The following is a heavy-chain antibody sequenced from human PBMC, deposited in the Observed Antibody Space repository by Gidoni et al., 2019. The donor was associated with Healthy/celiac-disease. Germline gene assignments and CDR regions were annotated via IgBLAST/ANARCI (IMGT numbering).Heavy chain of an antibody. CDR2: IIPIFGTA. J-gene: IGHJ5*02. D-gene: IGHD5-18*01. CDR1: GGPFRSYA. V-gene: IGHV1-69*01. CDR3: ARGPRNSYGYFGWFDP. Sequence: QVQLVQSGAEVKKPGSSVQVSCKASGGPFRSYAISWVRQAPGQGLEWMGGIIPIFGTANYAQKFQGRVTITADESTSTAYMELSSLRFEDTAVYYCARGPRNSYGYFGWFDPWGQGTLVTVSS.